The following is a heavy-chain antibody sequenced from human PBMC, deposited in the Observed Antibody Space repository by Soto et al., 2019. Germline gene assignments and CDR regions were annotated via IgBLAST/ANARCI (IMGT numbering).Heavy chain of an antibody. Sequence: QVQLQESGPGLVKPSQTLSLTCTVSGGSISSGGYYWSWIRQHPGKGLEWIGYIYYSGSTYYNPSLKRRVTLAVATSKNQFPLKLSSVTAADTAVYYCARVCGGDCHYGMDVWGQGTTVTVSS. J-gene: IGHJ6*02. CDR2: IYYSGST. V-gene: IGHV4-31*03. D-gene: IGHD2-21*02. CDR3: ARVCGGDCHYGMDV. CDR1: GGSISSGGYY.